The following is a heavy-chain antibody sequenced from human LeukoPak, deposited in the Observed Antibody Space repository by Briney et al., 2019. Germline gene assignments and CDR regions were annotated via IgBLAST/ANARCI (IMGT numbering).Heavy chain of an antibody. CDR3: ARVISYYYGSGRKEYYYYYYMDV. CDR2: IKQDGSEK. J-gene: IGHJ6*03. D-gene: IGHD3-10*01. CDR1: GFTFSSYW. V-gene: IGHV3-7*01. Sequence: GGSLRLSCAASGFTFSSYWMSWVRQAPGKGLEWVANIKQDGSEKYYVDSVKGQFTISRDNAKNSLYLQMNSLRAEDTAVYYCARVISYYYGSGRKEYYYYYYMDVWGKGTTVTVSS.